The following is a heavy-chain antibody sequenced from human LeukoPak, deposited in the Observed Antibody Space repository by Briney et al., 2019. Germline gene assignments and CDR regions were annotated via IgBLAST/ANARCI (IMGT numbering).Heavy chain of an antibody. Sequence: GGSLRLSCAASGFTFSDYYMSWIRQAPGKGLEWVSYISSSGSTIYYADSVKGRFTISRDNAKNSLYLQMNSLRAEDTAVYCCARDSATYYDILTGFNYFDYWGQGTLVTVSS. CDR2: ISSSGSTI. D-gene: IGHD3-9*01. V-gene: IGHV3-11*01. CDR3: ARDSATYYDILTGFNYFDY. CDR1: GFTFSDYY. J-gene: IGHJ4*02.